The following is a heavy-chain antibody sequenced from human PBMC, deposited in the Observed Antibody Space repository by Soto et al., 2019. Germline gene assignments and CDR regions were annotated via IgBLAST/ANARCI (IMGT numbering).Heavy chain of an antibody. D-gene: IGHD6-19*01. V-gene: IGHV1-69*01. CDR2: IIPIFGTT. Sequence: SVKVSCKASGGTFSRYAINWVRQAPVQGLEWMGGIIPIFGTTNYAQKFQGRVTITADESTSTGNMELSSLRSEDTAVYYCARARAGAAVAGTGFDYWGQGTLVTVSS. CDR1: GGTFSRYA. J-gene: IGHJ4*02. CDR3: ARARAGAAVAGTGFDY.